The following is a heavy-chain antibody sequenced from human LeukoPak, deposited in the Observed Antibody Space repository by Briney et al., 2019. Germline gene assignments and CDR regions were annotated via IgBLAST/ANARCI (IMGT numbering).Heavy chain of an antibody. CDR3: AREGLTGSTNWFDS. CDR1: GFTFSDYG. J-gene: IGHJ5*01. V-gene: IGHV3-33*01. D-gene: IGHD1-7*01. Sequence: GKSLRLSCTASGFTFSDYGMHWVRQPPGKGLEWVAIIWYDGSNKKYEDSVKGRFTISRDNSKNTLYLQMNSLRAEDTAVYYCAREGLTGSTNWFDSWGQGTLATVSS. CDR2: IWYDGSNK.